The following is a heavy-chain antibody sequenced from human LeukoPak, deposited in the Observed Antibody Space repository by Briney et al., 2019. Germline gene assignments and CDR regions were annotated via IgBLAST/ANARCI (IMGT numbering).Heavy chain of an antibody. J-gene: IGHJ4*02. CDR2: IYYSGST. V-gene: IGHV4-59*01. Sequence: PSETLSLTCTVSGGSISNYYWTWIRQPPGKGLEWIGYIYYSGSTNYNPSLKSRVTISVDTSKNQFSLNLTSVTAADTAVYYCAGKYYYDSSASPFDYWGPGTLVTVSS. CDR1: GGSISNYY. CDR3: AGKYYYDSSASPFDY. D-gene: IGHD3-22*01.